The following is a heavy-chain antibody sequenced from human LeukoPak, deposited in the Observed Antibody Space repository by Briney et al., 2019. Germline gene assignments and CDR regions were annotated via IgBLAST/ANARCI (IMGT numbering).Heavy chain of an antibody. CDR3: AKENAYYYYMDV. CDR2: ITSDGSST. Sequence: PGGSLRLSCAASGFTFSNTWMHWVRQPPGKGLVWVARITSDGSSTTYAESVKGRFTISRDNAKNSLYLQMNSLRAEDMALYYCAKENAYYYYMDVWGKGTTVTVSS. J-gene: IGHJ6*03. V-gene: IGHV3-74*03. CDR1: GFTFSNTW.